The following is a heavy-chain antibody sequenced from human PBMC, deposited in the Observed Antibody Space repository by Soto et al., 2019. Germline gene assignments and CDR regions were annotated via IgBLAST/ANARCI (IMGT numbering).Heavy chain of an antibody. CDR2: IYYTGNT. Sequence: SETLSLTCTVSGASISSHYWSWIRQSPGRGLEWLGYIYYTGNTISNPSLKSRVTVSLDTSKSQFSLKLSSVTAADTAVYCCATTLGDSRGYQYYFDYWGQGTLVTVSS. CDR1: GASISSHY. J-gene: IGHJ4*02. V-gene: IGHV4-59*11. D-gene: IGHD3-22*01. CDR3: ATTLGDSRGYQYYFDY.